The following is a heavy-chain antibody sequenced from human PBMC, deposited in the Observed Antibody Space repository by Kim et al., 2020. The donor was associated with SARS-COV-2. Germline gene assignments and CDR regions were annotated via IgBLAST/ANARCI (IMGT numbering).Heavy chain of an antibody. CDR1: GYTFTSYD. D-gene: IGHD3-10*01. CDR3: ARGLRLLWFGELLTPYGY. CDR2: MNPNSGNT. J-gene: IGHJ4*02. V-gene: IGHV1-8*01. Sequence: ASVKVSCKASGYTFTSYDINWVRQATGQGLEWMGWMNPNSGNTGYAQKFQGRVTMTRNTSISTAYMELSSLRSEDTAVYYCARGLRLLWFGELLTPYGYWGQGTLVTVSS.